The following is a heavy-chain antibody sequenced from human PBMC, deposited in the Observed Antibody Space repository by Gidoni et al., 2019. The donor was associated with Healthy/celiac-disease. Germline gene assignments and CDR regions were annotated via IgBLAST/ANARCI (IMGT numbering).Heavy chain of an antibody. V-gene: IGHV3-21*01. Sequence: ELQLVESGGGLVMPGGSLSLSCAASGFTFSSYSMNWVRQAPGKGLEWVSSISSSSSYIYYADSVKGRFTISRDNAKNSLYLQMNSLRAEDTAVYYCARDVYGGKPANFDYWGQGTLVTVSS. J-gene: IGHJ4*02. CDR3: ARDVYGGKPANFDY. D-gene: IGHD2-15*01. CDR2: ISSSSSYI. CDR1: GFTFSSYS.